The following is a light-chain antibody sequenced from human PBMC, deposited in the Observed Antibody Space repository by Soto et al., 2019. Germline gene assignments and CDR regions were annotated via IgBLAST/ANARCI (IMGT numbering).Light chain of an antibody. Sequence: EIVMTQSPGTLSLSPGETATLSCRASQSVSSDLAWYQQKSGQSPRLIIYGASTRATGIPARFSGSGFGTEFSLTISSLQSEDFAVYYCQQYNDWPRTFGQGTRVEI. CDR2: GAS. V-gene: IGKV3-15*01. CDR1: QSVSSD. J-gene: IGKJ1*01. CDR3: QQYNDWPRT.